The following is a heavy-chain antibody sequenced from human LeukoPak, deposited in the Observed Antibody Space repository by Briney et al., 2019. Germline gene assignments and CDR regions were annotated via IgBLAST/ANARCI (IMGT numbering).Heavy chain of an antibody. J-gene: IGHJ4*02. CDR2: ISYDGSNK. Sequence: GGSLRLSCAASGFTFSSYGMHWVRQAPGKGLEWVAVISYDGSNKYYADSVKGRFTISRDNSKNTLYLQMNSLRAEDTAVYYCARHSGSGGQALGYWGQGTLVTVSS. CDR1: GFTFSSYG. V-gene: IGHV3-30*03. CDR3: ARHSGSGGQALGY. D-gene: IGHD5-12*01.